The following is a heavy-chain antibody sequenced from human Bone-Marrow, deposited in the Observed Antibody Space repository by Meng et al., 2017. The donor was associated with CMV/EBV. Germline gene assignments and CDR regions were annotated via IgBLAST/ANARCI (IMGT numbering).Heavy chain of an antibody. J-gene: IGHJ4*02. Sequence: VYGGSFSGYHWSWIRQPPGKGLEWIGEINHSGSTNYNPSLKSRVTISVDTSKNQFSLKLSSVTAADTAVYYCARGLGAWNYKYFDYWGQGTLVTVSS. CDR1: GGSFSGYH. V-gene: IGHV4-34*01. CDR2: INHSGST. D-gene: IGHD1-7*01. CDR3: ARGLGAWNYKYFDY.